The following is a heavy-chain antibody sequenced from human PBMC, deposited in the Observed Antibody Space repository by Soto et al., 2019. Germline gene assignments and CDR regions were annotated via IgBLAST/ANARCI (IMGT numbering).Heavy chain of an antibody. CDR1: GYTFTSYG. D-gene: IGHD3-9*01. CDR2: ISAYNDNT. CDR3: ARDYDILTGSPDWFDP. V-gene: IGHV1-18*01. J-gene: IGHJ5*02. Sequence: ASVKVSCKASGYTFTSYGISWVRQAPGQGLEWMGWISAYNDNTNYAQKLQGRVTMTTDTSTSTAYMELRSLRSDDTAVYYCARDYDILTGSPDWFDPWGQGTLVTVSS.